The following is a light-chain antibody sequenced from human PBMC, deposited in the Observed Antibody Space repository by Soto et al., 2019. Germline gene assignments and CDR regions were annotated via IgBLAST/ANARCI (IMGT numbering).Light chain of an antibody. V-gene: IGKV1-5*01. Sequence: DIQMTQSPSTLSASLGDRVTITCRASQSISSWLAWYQQKPGKAPKLLIFDASTLESGVPSRFSGSGSGTDFTLTISSLQPDDFATYYCQQYSDSSGAFGQGTKVDI. CDR3: QQYSDSSGA. J-gene: IGKJ1*01. CDR2: DAS. CDR1: QSISSW.